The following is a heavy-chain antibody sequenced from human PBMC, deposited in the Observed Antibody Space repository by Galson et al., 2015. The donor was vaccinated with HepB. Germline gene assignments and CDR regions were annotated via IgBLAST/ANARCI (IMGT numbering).Heavy chain of an antibody. CDR1: GFTFDDYT. V-gene: IGHV3-43*01. Sequence: SLRLSCAASGFTFDDYTMHWVRQAPGKGLEWVSLISWDGGSTYYADSVKGRFTISRDNSKNSLYLQMNSLRTEDTALYYYARGPPRSFYYYYGMDVWGQGTTVTVSS. D-gene: IGHD3-16*02. CDR3: ARGPPRSFYYYYGMDV. CDR2: ISWDGGST. J-gene: IGHJ6*02.